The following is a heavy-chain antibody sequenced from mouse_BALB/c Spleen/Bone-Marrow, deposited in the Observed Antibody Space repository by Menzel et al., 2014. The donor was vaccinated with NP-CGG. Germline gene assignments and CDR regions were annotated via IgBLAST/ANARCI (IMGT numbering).Heavy chain of an antibody. D-gene: IGHD2-3*01. V-gene: IGHV4-1*02. Sequence: VQLQQSGGGLVQPGGSLKLSCAASGFDFSRYWMSWVRQAPGKGLEWIGEINPDSSTINYTPSLKDKFIISRDNAKNTLYLQMSKARSEDTALYYCARPLYDGYYVWFAYWGQGTLATVSA. CDR2: INPDSSTI. CDR3: ARPLYDGYYVWFAY. J-gene: IGHJ3*01. CDR1: GFDFSRYW.